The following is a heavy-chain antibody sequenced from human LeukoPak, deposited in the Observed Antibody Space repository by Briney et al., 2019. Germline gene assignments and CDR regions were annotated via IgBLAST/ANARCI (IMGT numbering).Heavy chain of an antibody. Sequence: SETLSLTCAVYGGSFSGYYWSWIRQPPGKGLEWIGEINHSGSTNYNPSLKSRVTISVDTSKNQFSLKLSSVTAADTAVYYCARLGYSSGWYLDYWGQGTLVTVSS. D-gene: IGHD6-19*01. CDR1: GGSFSGYY. CDR3: ARLGYSSGWYLDY. CDR2: INHSGST. J-gene: IGHJ4*02. V-gene: IGHV4-34*01.